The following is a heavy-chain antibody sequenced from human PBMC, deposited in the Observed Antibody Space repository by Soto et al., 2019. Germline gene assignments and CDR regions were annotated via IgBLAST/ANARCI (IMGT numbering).Heavy chain of an antibody. CDR3: ARLRGSASTFKSYFDY. D-gene: IGHD1-1*01. V-gene: IGHV4-39*01. Sequence: PSETLSLTCTVSGGSISSSSYYWGWIRQPPGKGLEWIGIIYYSGSTYYNPSLKSRVTISVDTSNYQFSLKLSSVTAADSSVYYCARLRGSASTFKSYFDYWGQGALVTVAS. CDR2: IYYSGST. CDR1: GGSISSSSYY. J-gene: IGHJ4*02.